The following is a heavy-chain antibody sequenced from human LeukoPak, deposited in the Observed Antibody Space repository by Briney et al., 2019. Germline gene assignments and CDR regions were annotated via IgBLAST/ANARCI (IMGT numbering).Heavy chain of an antibody. CDR2: INHSGGT. CDR1: GGSFSGYY. D-gene: IGHD2-21*01. J-gene: IGHJ6*02. CDR3: ARGSFPPYYYYGMDV. V-gene: IGHV4-34*01. Sequence: SETLSLTCAVYGGSFSGYYWSWIRQPPGKGLEWIGEINHSGGTSYSPSLKSRVAISLDTSKNQFSLKLNSVTAAGTAMYYCARGSFPPYYYYGMDVWGQGTTVTVSS.